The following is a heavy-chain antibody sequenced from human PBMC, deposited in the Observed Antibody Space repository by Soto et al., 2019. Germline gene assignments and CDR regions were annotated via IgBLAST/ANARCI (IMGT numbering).Heavy chain of an antibody. Sequence: SVKVSCKASGGTFSSYAISWVRHAPGQGFEWMGGIIPIFGTANYAQKFQGRVTITADESTSTAYMELSSLRSEDTAVYYCAREGVVLVPARRQWFDPWGQGTLVTVSS. V-gene: IGHV1-69*13. CDR2: IIPIFGTA. CDR1: GGTFSSYA. D-gene: IGHD2-2*01. J-gene: IGHJ5*02. CDR3: AREGVVLVPARRQWFDP.